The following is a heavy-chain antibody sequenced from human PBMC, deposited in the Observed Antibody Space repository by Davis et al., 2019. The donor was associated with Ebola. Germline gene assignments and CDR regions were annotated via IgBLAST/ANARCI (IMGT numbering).Heavy chain of an antibody. CDR2: IYYSGST. CDR3: ASINSGSYTNAFDI. V-gene: IGHV4-4*02. Sequence: SETLSLTCAVSGGSISSSNWWSWVRQPPGKGLEWIGYIYYSGSTNYNPSLKSRVTISVDTSKNQFSLKLSSVTAADTAVYYCASINSGSYTNAFDIWGQGTMVTVSS. CDR1: GGSISSSNW. D-gene: IGHD1-26*01. J-gene: IGHJ3*02.